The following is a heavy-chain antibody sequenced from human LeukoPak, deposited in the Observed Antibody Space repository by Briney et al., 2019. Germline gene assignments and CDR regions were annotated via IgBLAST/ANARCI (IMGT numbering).Heavy chain of an antibody. CDR3: ARVKAAAGSLDY. CDR2: IYHSGST. J-gene: IGHJ4*02. D-gene: IGHD6-13*01. V-gene: IGHV4-30-2*01. Sequence: SQTLSLTCAVSGGSISSGGYSWSWIRQPPGKGLEWIGYIYHSGSTYYNPSLKSRVTISVDRSKNQFSLELSSATAADTAVYYCARVKAAAGSLDYWGQGTLVTVSS. CDR1: GGSISSGGYS.